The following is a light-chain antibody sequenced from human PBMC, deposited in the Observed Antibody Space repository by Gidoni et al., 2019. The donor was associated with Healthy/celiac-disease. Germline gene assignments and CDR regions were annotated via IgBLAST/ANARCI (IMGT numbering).Light chain of an antibody. Sequence: DIQTTQSPSSLSASVGDRVTITCRASQSISSYLNWYQQKPGKAPKLLIYAASSFQSGVPSRFSGSGSGTDFTFTISSLQPEDFATYYCQQSYSTPWSFGQGTKVEIK. CDR2: AAS. J-gene: IGKJ1*01. CDR3: QQSYSTPWS. CDR1: QSISSY. V-gene: IGKV1-39*01.